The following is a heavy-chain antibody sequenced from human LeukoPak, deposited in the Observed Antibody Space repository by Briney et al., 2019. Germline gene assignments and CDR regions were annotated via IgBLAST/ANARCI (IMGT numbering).Heavy chain of an antibody. CDR3: ARDPPTHYYDSSGYCDY. CDR2: ISSSSSYI. J-gene: IGHJ4*02. D-gene: IGHD3-22*01. CDR1: GFTFSSYS. Sequence: PGGSLRLSCAASGFTFSSYSMNWVRQAPGKGLEWVSSISSSSSYIYYADSVTGRFTISRDNAKNSLYLQMNSLRAEDTAVYYCARDPPTHYYDSSGYCDYWGQGTLVTVSS. V-gene: IGHV3-21*01.